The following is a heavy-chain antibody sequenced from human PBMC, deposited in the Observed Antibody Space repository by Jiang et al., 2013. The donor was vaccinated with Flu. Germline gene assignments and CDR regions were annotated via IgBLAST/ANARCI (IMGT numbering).Heavy chain of an antibody. D-gene: IGHD3-10*01. CDR1: GGSISSSSYY. CDR2: IYYSGST. V-gene: IGHV4-39*01. CDR3: ARHESTYYYGSGSYYNSFDY. J-gene: IGHJ4*02. Sequence: GLVKPSETLSLTCTVSGGSISSSSYYWGWIRQPPGKGLEWIGSIYYSGSTYYNPSLKSRATISVDTSKNQFSLKLSSVTAADTAVYYCARHESTYYYGSGSYYNSFDYWGQGTLVTVSS.